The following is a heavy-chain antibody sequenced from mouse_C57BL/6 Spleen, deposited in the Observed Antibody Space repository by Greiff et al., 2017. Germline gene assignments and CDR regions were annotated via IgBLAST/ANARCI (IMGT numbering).Heavy chain of an antibody. D-gene: IGHD2-4*01. Sequence: VQLQQSGAELVKPGASVKISCKASGYAFSSYWMNWVKQRPGRGLEWIGQFYPGDGDTTYNGKFKGKATLTADKSSSTAYMQLSSLTSEDTAVYFSARSMAEDYKLYAGGGQGSRVTVSA. CDR3: ARSMAEDYKLYAG. V-gene: IGHV1-80*01. CDR1: GYAFSSYW. CDR2: FYPGDGDT. J-gene: IGHJ3*01.